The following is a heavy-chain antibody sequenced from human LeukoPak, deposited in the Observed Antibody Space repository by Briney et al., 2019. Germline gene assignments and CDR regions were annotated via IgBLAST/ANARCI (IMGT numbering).Heavy chain of an antibody. CDR2: IYPSGST. CDR1: GGSISSGSYH. J-gene: IGHJ6*03. Sequence: SQTLSLTCTVSGGSISSGSYHWSWIRQPAGKALEWIGRIYPSGSTNYNPSLKSRVTISVDTSKNQFSLKLSSVTAADTAVYYCARDRDYYYYYYMDVWGKGTTVTISS. V-gene: IGHV4-61*02. CDR3: ARDRDYYYYYYMDV. D-gene: IGHD3-10*01.